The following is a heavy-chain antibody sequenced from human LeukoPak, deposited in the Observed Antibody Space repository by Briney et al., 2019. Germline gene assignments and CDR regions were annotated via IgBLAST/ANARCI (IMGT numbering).Heavy chain of an antibody. CDR1: GFTFSSYE. CDR3: ARDRPDYGDYVKDY. V-gene: IGHV3-48*03. CDR2: ISSSGSTI. J-gene: IGHJ4*02. Sequence: GGSLRLSCAASGFTFSSYEMNWVRQAPGKGLEWVSHISSSGSTIYYADSVKGRFTISRDNAKNSLYLQMNSLRAEDTAVYYCARDRPDYGDYVKDYWGQGTLVTVSS. D-gene: IGHD4-17*01.